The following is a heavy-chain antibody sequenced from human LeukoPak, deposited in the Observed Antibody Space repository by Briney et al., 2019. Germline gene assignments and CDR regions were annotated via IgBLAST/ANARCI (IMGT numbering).Heavy chain of an antibody. CDR3: ARRVYCSSTSCYKRGNWFDP. CDR2: IYYSGST. V-gene: IGHV4-59*01. Sequence: SETLSLSCTVSVGSISSYYWSWIRQPPGKGLEWIGYIYYSGSTNYNPSLKSRVTISVDTSKNQFSLKLSSVTAADTAVYYCARRVYCSSTSCYKRGNWFDPWGQGTLVTVSS. J-gene: IGHJ5*02. D-gene: IGHD2-2*01. CDR1: VGSISSYY.